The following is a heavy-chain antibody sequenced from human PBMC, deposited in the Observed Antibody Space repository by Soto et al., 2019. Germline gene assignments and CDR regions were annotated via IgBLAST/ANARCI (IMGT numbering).Heavy chain of an antibody. Sequence: RGESLKISCKTSGYSFINDWISWVRQMPGKGLEWMGRLDPADSHSNYSPSFQGHVTFSADKSTNTAYLQWSSLGASDTAIYYCAREGYSFGRNFYGMDVWGQGTTVTVSS. D-gene: IGHD5-18*01. CDR3: AREGYSFGRNFYGMDV. CDR1: GYSFINDW. V-gene: IGHV5-10-1*01. CDR2: LDPADSHS. J-gene: IGHJ6*02.